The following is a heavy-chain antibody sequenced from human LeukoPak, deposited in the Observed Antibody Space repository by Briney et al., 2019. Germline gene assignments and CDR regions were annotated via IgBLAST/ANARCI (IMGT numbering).Heavy chain of an antibody. CDR1: GGSISSYY. D-gene: IGHD6-19*01. CDR3: ARHLEYGSGWLKPFDY. CDR2: IYNSGSS. J-gene: IGHJ4*02. V-gene: IGHV4-59*08. Sequence: PSETLSLTCTVSGGSISSYYWSWIRQPPEKGLEWIGCIYNSGSSNYNPSLKSRVTISVDTSNNQFSLKVSSVTAADTAVYYCARHLEYGSGWLKPFDYWGQGTLVTVSS.